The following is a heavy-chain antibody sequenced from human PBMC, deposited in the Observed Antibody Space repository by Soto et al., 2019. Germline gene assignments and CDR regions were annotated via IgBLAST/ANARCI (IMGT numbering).Heavy chain of an antibody. Sequence: EVQLVESGGGLVQPGESLKLSCAVSGFTFSGSAMHWVRQASGKGLEWVGRIRSKANNYATAYAASVKGRFTISRDDSKNTAYLQMNSLKSEDTAVYYCTRGYGDYVRDSWGQGTLVTVSS. CDR3: TRGYGDYVRDS. V-gene: IGHV3-73*01. CDR1: GFTFSGSA. CDR2: IRSKANNYAT. J-gene: IGHJ5*01. D-gene: IGHD4-17*01.